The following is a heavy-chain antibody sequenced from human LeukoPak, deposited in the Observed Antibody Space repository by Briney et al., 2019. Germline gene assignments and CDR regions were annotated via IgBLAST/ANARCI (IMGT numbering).Heavy chain of an antibody. V-gene: IGHV1-46*01. CDR3: ARDRLLWFGESGAFDI. Sequence: EASVKVSCKASGYTFTSYGISWVRQAPGQGLEWMGIINPSGGSTSYAQKFQGRVTMTRDMSTSTVYMELSSLRSEDTAVYYCARDRLLWFGESGAFDIWGQGTMVTVSS. CDR1: GYTFTSYG. D-gene: IGHD3-10*01. J-gene: IGHJ3*02. CDR2: INPSGGST.